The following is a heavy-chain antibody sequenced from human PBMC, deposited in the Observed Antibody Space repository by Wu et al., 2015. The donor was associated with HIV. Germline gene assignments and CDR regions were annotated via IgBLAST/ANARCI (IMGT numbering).Heavy chain of an antibody. D-gene: IGHD6-19*01. CDR1: GNTFNA. CDR3: ATPRSPGFSSAWPTYFDY. CDR2: IIPLFGTR. J-gene: IGHJ4*02. Sequence: QVQLVQSGAEVKKPGSSVKISCRASGNTFNAINWVRQAPGQGLEWMGGIIPLFGTRDYAQIFQGRLTITTDESTSTAYMTLNDLRSDDTAVYYCATPRSPGFSSAWPTYFDYWGQGTLVTVPS. V-gene: IGHV1-69*05.